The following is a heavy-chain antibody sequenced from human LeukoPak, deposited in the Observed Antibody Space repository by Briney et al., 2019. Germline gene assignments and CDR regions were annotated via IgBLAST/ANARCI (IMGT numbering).Heavy chain of an antibody. J-gene: IGHJ4*02. Sequence: ASVKVSCKASGYTFTSYGISWVRQAPGQGLEWMGWISAYNGNTNYAQKLQGRVTMTTDTSTSTAYMELRSLRSDDTAVYYCARDYRYSSSWSGEKDYWGQGTLVTVSS. CDR3: ARDYRYSSSWSGEKDY. CDR2: ISAYNGNT. CDR1: GYTFTSYG. V-gene: IGHV1-18*01. D-gene: IGHD6-13*01.